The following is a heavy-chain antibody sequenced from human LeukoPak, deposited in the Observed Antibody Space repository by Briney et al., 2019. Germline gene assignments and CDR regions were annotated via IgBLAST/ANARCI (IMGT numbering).Heavy chain of an antibody. V-gene: IGHV3-48*03. D-gene: IGHD1-26*01. CDR2: ISSSGTTI. CDR3: ARGWDRAHPTGFEFDV. J-gene: IGHJ4*02. CDR1: GFTFSSYE. Sequence: GGSLRLSCAASGFTFSSYEMNWVRQAPGKGLEWVSFISSSGTTINQPDSVKGRFTISRDNAKNSEHLQMDNLRVEDTAVYYCARGWDRAHPTGFEFDVWGQGTLVTVSS.